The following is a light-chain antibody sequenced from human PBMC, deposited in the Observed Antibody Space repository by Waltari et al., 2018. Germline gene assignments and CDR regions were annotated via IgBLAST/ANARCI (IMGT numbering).Light chain of an antibody. CDR2: AAS. J-gene: IGKJ2*01. CDR3: QQSYSLYT. Sequence: DIQMTQSPSSLSASVGDRVTITCLASQSISSYLNWYQQKPGKAPKILLYAASSLQSGVPSRFSGSGSGTDFTLTISSLQTEDFATYYCQQSYSLYTFGQGTKLEIK. CDR1: QSISSY. V-gene: IGKV1-39*01.